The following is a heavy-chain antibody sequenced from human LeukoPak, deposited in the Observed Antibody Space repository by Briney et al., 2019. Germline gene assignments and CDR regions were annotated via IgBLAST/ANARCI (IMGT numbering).Heavy chain of an antibody. Sequence: NPSETLSLTCTVSGGSISSSSYYWGWIRQPPGKGLEWIGSIYYSGSTYYNPSLKSRVTISVDTSKNQFSLKLSSVTAADTAVYYCARGREEVYCSGGSCYAFDYWGQGTLVTVSS. V-gene: IGHV4-39*07. J-gene: IGHJ4*02. CDR1: GGSISSSSYY. D-gene: IGHD2-15*01. CDR2: IYYSGST. CDR3: ARGREEVYCSGGSCYAFDY.